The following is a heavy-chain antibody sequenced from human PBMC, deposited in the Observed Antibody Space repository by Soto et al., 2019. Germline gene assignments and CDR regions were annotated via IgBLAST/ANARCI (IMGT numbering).Heavy chain of an antibody. CDR1: GFSLSTSGVG. CDR2: IYWNDDK. Sequence: VSGPTLVNPTQTLTLTCTFSGFSLSTSGVGVGWIRQPPGKALEWLALIYWNDDKRYSPSLKSRLTITKDTSKNQVVLTMTNMDPVDTATYYCAHSLTQLGWGYDFWSGYYPLFDYWGQGTLVTVSS. CDR3: AHSLTQLGWGYDFWSGYYPLFDY. J-gene: IGHJ4*02. V-gene: IGHV2-5*01. D-gene: IGHD3-3*01.